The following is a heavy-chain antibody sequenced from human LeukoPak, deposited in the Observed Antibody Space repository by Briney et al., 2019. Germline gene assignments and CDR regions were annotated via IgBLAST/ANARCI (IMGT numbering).Heavy chain of an antibody. CDR3: ARGEGYCTNGVCSDPPDYYCMDV. Sequence: SVKVSCKASGGTFSSYAISWVRQAPGQGLEWMGGIIPIFGTANYAQKFQGRVTITTDESTSTAYMELSSLRSKDTAVYYCARGEGYCTNGVCSDPPDYYCMDVWGKGTTVTVSS. V-gene: IGHV1-69*05. CDR1: GGTFSSYA. CDR2: IIPIFGTA. J-gene: IGHJ6*03. D-gene: IGHD2-8*01.